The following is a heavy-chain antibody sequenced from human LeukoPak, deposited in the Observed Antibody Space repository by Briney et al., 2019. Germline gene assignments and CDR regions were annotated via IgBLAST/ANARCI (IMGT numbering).Heavy chain of an antibody. Sequence: GESLKFSCKGSGYSFTSYWIGWVRQMPGKGLEWMGIIYPGDSDTRYSPSFQGQVTISADKSISTAYLQWSSLKASDTAMYYCARTISHYYYGMDVWGKGTTVTVSS. CDR2: IYPGDSDT. CDR3: ARTISHYYYGMDV. J-gene: IGHJ6*04. D-gene: IGHD3-3*02. CDR1: GYSFTSYW. V-gene: IGHV5-51*01.